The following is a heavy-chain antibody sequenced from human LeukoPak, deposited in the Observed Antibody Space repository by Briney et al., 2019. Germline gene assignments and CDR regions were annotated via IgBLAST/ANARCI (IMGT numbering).Heavy chain of an antibody. CDR1: GFTFSYYT. V-gene: IGHV3-30-3*01. CDR2: ISYDGSNN. J-gene: IGHJ4*02. D-gene: IGHD3-22*01. Sequence: GGSLRLSCAASGFTFSYYTMHWVRQAPGKGLEWVAVISYDGSNNYYADSLKGRFTISRDNSKNTLYLQMNSLRAEDTAVYYCARVLNYYDSSGYYFSYWGQGTLVAVSS. CDR3: ARVLNYYDSSGYYFSY.